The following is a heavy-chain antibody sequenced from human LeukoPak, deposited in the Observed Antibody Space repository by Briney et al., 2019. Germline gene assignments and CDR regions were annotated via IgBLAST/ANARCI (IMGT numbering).Heavy chain of an antibody. Sequence: KLQGRVTMTRDTSISTAYMELSRLRSDDTAVYYCARARDSGRYSYGFYFDYWGQGTLVTVSS. D-gene: IGHD5-18*01. CDR3: ARARDSGRYSYGFYFDY. V-gene: IGHV1-2*02. J-gene: IGHJ4*02.